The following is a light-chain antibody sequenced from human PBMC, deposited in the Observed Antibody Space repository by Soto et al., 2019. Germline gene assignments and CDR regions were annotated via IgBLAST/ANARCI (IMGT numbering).Light chain of an antibody. Sequence: DIQMTQSPSTLPASVGDRVTITCRASQSISTWLAWYQQKPGRAPNLLIYGASNLQSGVPPRFSGSGSGTDFTLAISSLQPEDSATYYCLQDINYPWTFGQGTKVDIK. V-gene: IGKV1-5*01. J-gene: IGKJ1*01. CDR3: LQDINYPWT. CDR1: QSISTW. CDR2: GAS.